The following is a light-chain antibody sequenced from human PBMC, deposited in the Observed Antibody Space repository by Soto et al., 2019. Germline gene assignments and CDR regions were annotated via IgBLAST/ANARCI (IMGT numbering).Light chain of an antibody. CDR3: QQGYNTPLT. V-gene: IGKV1-39*01. CDR2: TAS. Sequence: DILMTQSPSSLSASVGDRVTITCRASQNIDTYLNWYQQKPGRAPNLLIYTASSLQSGVPSRFSGSGSGTDFTLTISSLQPEDFATYFCQQGYNTPLTFGGGTKVEIK. CDR1: QNIDTY. J-gene: IGKJ4*01.